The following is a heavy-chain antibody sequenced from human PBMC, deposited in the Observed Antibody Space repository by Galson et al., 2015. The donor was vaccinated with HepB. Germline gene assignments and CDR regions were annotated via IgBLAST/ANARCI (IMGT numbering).Heavy chain of an antibody. CDR2: ISGSGGST. J-gene: IGHJ4*02. V-gene: IGHV3-23*01. CDR3: AKDTRPGIAAAGPFDY. D-gene: IGHD6-13*01. CDR1: GFTFSSYA. Sequence: SLRLSCAASGFTFSSYAMSWVRQAPGKGLEWVSAISGSGGSTYYADSVKGRFTISRDNSENTLYLQMNSLRAEDTAVYYCAKDTRPGIAAAGPFDYWGQGTLVTVSS.